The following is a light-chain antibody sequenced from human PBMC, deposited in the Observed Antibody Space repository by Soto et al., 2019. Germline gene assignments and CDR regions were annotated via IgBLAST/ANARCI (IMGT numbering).Light chain of an antibody. CDR2: WAS. J-gene: IGKJ1*01. Sequence: DIVMTQSPDSLAVSLGERATINCKSSQSVLYSSNTKNYLAWYQQKPGQPPKLLVSWASTRESGVPDRFSGSGSGTDFTLTISSLLAEDVAVYYCQQYYTTVRTFGQGNKVEIK. CDR1: QSVLYSSNTKNY. CDR3: QQYYTTVRT. V-gene: IGKV4-1*01.